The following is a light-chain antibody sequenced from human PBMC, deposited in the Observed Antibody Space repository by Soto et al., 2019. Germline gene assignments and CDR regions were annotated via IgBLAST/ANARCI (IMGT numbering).Light chain of an antibody. Sequence: QSALTQPASVSGSPGQSITISCTGTSSDVGGYNYVSWYQQDPGKAPKLMIYDVTNRPSGVSNRFSGSKSGNTASLTISGLQAEDEADYYCTSYTSSITRYVFGGGTTLTVL. CDR2: DVT. J-gene: IGLJ3*02. CDR3: TSYTSSITRYV. V-gene: IGLV2-14*01. CDR1: SSDVGGYNY.